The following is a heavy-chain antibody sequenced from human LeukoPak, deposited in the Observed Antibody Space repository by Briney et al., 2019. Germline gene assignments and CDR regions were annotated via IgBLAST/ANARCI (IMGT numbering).Heavy chain of an antibody. CDR1: GGSISSYY. J-gene: IGHJ2*01. V-gene: IGHV4-59*01. CDR3: ARGRGGVGRIAAAGTYWYFDL. Sequence: SETLSLTCTVSGGSISSYYWSWIRQPPGKGLEWIGYIYYSGSTYYNPSLRSRVTISVDTSKNQFSLNLSSVTAADTAVYYCARGRGGVGRIAAAGTYWYFDLWGRGTLVTVSS. D-gene: IGHD6-13*01. CDR2: IYYSGST.